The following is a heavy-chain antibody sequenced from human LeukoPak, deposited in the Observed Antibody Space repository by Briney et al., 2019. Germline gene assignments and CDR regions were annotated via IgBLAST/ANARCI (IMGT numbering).Heavy chain of an antibody. J-gene: IGHJ4*02. CDR1: GYTITNYW. CDR3: ARKYGSGRYYFDS. CDR2: IYPGDSDT. D-gene: IGHD3-10*01. V-gene: IGHV5-51*01. Sequence: GESLKISCKGSGYTITNYWIAWVRQMPGKGLEWMGIIYPGDSDTRYSPSFQGQVTISADKSVSTAYLQWSSLKASDTAMYFCARKYGSGRYYFDSWGQGTLVTVSS.